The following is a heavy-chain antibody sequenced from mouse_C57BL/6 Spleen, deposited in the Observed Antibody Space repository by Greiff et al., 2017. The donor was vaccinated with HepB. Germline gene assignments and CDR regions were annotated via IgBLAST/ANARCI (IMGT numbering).Heavy chain of an antibody. CDR2: IDPEDGET. J-gene: IGHJ4*01. CDR3: ARPTGTKAMDY. Sequence: VQLKESGAELVKPGASVTLSCTASGFNIKDYYMHWVKQRTEQGLEWIGRIDPEDGETKYAPKFQGKATITADTSSNTAYLQRSGLTSEDTAVYYCARPTGTKAMDYWGQGTSVTVSS. V-gene: IGHV14-2*01. CDR1: GFNIKDYY. D-gene: IGHD4-1*01.